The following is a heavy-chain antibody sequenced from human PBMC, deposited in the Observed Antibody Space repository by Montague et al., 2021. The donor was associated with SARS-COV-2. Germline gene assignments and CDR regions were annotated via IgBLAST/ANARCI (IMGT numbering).Heavy chain of an antibody. J-gene: IGHJ6*02. CDR1: GFTFSSYW. V-gene: IGHV3-7*01. CDR3: ARDTYYYGSGSYYYGMDV. D-gene: IGHD3-10*01. CDR2: IKQDGSEK. Sequence: SLRLSCAASGFTFSSYWMSWVRQAPGKGLEWVANIKQDGSEKYYVDSVKGRFTISRDNAKNSLYLQMSSLRAEDTAVYYCARDTYYYGSGSYYYGMDVWGQGTTVTVSS.